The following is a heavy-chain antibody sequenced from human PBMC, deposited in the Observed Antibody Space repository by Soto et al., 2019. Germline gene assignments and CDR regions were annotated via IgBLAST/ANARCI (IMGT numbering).Heavy chain of an antibody. V-gene: IGHV1-69*13. CDR2: IIPIFGTA. D-gene: IGHD3-9*01. CDR1: GGTFSSYA. J-gene: IGHJ6*02. CDR3: AREVGALRYSGGMDV. Sequence: GASVKVSCKASGGTFSSYAISWVRQAPGQGLEWMGGIIPIFGTANYAQKFQGRVTITADESTSTAYMELSSLRSEDTAVYYCAREVGALRYSGGMDVWGQGTTVTVSS.